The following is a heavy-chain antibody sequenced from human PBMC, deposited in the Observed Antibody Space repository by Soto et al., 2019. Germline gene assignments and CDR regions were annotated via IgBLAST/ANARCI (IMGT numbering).Heavy chain of an antibody. Sequence: GSLRLSCAASGFTFSYYALHWVRRAPGKGLEWVSSISGIRDYIRYADSVKGRFTISRDNAKTSLYLQMNSLTAEDTAVYYCAREGVHNYNEYYFDYWGQGTLVTVSS. CDR2: ISGIRDYI. CDR3: AREGVHNYNEYYFDY. V-gene: IGHV3-21*06. J-gene: IGHJ4*02. D-gene: IGHD3-22*01. CDR1: GFTFSYYA.